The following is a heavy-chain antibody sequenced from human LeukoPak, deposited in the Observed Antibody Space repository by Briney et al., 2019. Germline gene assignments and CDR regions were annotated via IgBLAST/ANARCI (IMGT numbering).Heavy chain of an antibody. CDR3: ARVSGCWFGEFLMCEGQFDY. D-gene: IGHD3-10*01. Sequence: PSETLSLTCAVSGGSISSSNWWSWVRQPPGKGLEWIGEIYHSGSTNYNPSLKSRVTISVDKSKNQFSLKLSSVTAADTAVYYCARVSGCWFGEFLMCEGQFDYWGQGTLVTVSS. CDR2: IYHSGST. V-gene: IGHV4-4*02. CDR1: GGSISSSNW. J-gene: IGHJ4*02.